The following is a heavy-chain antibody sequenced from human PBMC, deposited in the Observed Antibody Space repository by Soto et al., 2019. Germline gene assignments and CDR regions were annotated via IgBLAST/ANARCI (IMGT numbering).Heavy chain of an antibody. CDR2: MQPSSGRT. CDR3: ARDVTAGVDY. CDR1: GYSFTSLD. J-gene: IGHJ4*02. Sequence: ASVKVSCKASGYSFTSLDINWVRQTTGQGLEWMGWMQPSSGRTGYAQKFQGRVTMTRDTSINTAYMELSSLTSDDTAFYYCARDVTAGVDYWGQGALVTVS. D-gene: IGHD1-26*01. V-gene: IGHV1-8*01.